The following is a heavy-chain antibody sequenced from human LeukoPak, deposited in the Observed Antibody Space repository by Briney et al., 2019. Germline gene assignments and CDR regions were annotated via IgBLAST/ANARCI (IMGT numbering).Heavy chain of an antibody. J-gene: IGHJ6*02. Sequence: SETLSLTCTVSGGSISSYYWSWIRQPPGKGLEWIGYIYYSGSTNYNPSLKSRVTISVDTSKNQFSLKLSSVTAADTAVYYCARDEVSGYYYGMDVWGQGTTVTVSS. CDR3: ARDEVSGYYYGMDV. D-gene: IGHD3-10*01. CDR1: GGSISSYY. CDR2: IYYSGST. V-gene: IGHV4-59*12.